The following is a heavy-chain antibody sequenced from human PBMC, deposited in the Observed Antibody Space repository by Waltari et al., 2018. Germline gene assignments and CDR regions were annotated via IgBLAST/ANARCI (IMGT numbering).Heavy chain of an antibody. CDR3: VTWGDLGNF. D-gene: IGHD7-27*01. J-gene: IGHJ4*02. CDR1: GFSFNNYW. Sequence: EVQLVESGGGLVQPGGSLRLSCAGSGFSFNNYWMSWLRQAPGKGLEWVAHIKQDGREIYYVDSVKGRFSLSRDNAKKSLYLQMNSLRGDDTAVFYCVTWGDLGNFWGQGTLVTVSA. CDR2: IKQDGREI. V-gene: IGHV3-7*01.